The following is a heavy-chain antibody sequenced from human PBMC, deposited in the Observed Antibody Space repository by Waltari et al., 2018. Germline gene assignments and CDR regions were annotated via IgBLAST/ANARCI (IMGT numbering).Heavy chain of an antibody. CDR1: GGSISSYY. CDR3: ARAPSSSWFNDAFDI. J-gene: IGHJ3*02. D-gene: IGHD6-13*01. CDR2: IYYSGST. Sequence: QVQLQESGPGLVKPSETLSLTCTVSGGSISSYYWSWIRQPPGKGLEWIGYIYYSGSTNYNPSLKSRVTISVDTSKNQFSLKLSSVTAADTAVYYCARAPSSSWFNDAFDIWGQGTMVTVSS. V-gene: IGHV4-59*01.